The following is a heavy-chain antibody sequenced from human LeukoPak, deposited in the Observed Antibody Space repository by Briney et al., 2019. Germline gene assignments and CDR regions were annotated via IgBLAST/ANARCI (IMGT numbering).Heavy chain of an antibody. J-gene: IGHJ4*02. D-gene: IGHD3-10*01. V-gene: IGHV3-23*01. CDR3: AKVPPPLMVRENYYFDY. Sequence: PGGSLRLSCAASGFTFRTYAMSWVRQAPGKGLEWVSGISDSGDGTYYAESVKGRFTISRDNSKNTLYLQMNSLRAEDTAVYYCAKVPPPLMVRENYYFDYWGQGTLVTVSS. CDR1: GFTFRTYA. CDR2: ISDSGDGT.